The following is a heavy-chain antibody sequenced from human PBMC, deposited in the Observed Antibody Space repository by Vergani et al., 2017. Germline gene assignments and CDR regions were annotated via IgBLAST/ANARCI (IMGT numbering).Heavy chain of an antibody. CDR2: NYYSGST. CDR1: GGSISSYY. J-gene: IGHJ6*02. Sequence: QVQLQESGPGLVKPSETLALTCTVSGGSISSYYWSWIRQPPGKGLEWIGYNYYSGSTNYNPSLKSRVTISVDTSKNQFSLKLSSVTAADTAVSYCARRSXSRYETYYYYGMDVWSQGTTVTVSS. D-gene: IGHD5-12*01. CDR3: ARRSXSRYETYYYYGMDV. V-gene: IGHV4-59*01.